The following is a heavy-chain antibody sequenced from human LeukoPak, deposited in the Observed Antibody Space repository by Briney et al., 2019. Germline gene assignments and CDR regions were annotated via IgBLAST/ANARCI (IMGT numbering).Heavy chain of an antibody. D-gene: IGHD3-22*01. CDR1: GGSIGSGSYY. CDR3: ARGGDSSGYYPFDY. V-gene: IGHV4-31*03. J-gene: IGHJ4*02. CDR2: IYYSGST. Sequence: SETLSLTCTVSGGSIGSGSYYWNWIRQHPGKGLEWIGHIYYSGSTDYNPSLKSRVTISVDTSKNQFSLRLSSVTAADTAVYSCARGGDSSGYYPFDYWGQGTLVTVSS.